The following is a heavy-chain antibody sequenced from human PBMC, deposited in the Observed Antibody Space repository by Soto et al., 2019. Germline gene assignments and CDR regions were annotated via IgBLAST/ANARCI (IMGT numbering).Heavy chain of an antibody. CDR1: GSSISSSSYY. CDR2: IYYSGST. CDR3: ASPKIAFYNGSAP. V-gene: IGHV4-39*01. Sequence: SETLSLTCTVSGSSISSSSYYWGWIRQPPGKGLEWIGSIYYSGSTYYNPSLKSRVTISVDTSKNQFSLKLSSVTAADTAVYYCASPKIAFYNGSAPWGQGTLVPVSS. J-gene: IGHJ5*02. D-gene: IGHD3-3*02.